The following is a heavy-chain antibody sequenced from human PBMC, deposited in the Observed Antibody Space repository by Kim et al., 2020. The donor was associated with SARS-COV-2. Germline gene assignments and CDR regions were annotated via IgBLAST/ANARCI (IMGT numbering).Heavy chain of an antibody. Sequence: SEKGRFPISRDTSKNTRYLQMNHLRAGDTAVYYCAKVSPYSSSWHDAFDIWGQGTMVTVSS. CDR3: AKVSPYSSSWHDAFDI. J-gene: IGHJ3*02. V-gene: IGHV3-23*01. D-gene: IGHD6-13*01.